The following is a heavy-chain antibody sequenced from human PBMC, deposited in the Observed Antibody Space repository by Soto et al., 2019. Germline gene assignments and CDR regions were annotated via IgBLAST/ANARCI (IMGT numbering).Heavy chain of an antibody. CDR1: GGSISSSSYY. J-gene: IGHJ3*02. D-gene: IGHD1-1*01. V-gene: IGHV4-39*01. Sequence: PSETLSLTCTVSGGSISSSSYYWGWIRQPPGKGLEWIGSIYYSGSTHFNPSLKSRVTISVDTSKNQFSLKMSSVTAADTALYYCARVERGTATTVVDAFDIWGPGTMVTVSS. CDR3: ARVERGTATTVVDAFDI. CDR2: IYYSGST.